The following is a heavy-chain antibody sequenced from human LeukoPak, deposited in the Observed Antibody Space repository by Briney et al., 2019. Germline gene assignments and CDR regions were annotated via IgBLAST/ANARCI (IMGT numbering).Heavy chain of an antibody. CDR3: ARDPDYVSYYYYMDA. Sequence: GASVKVSCKASGYTFTGYYMHWVRQAPGQGLEWIGWINPNSGGTNYAQKFQGGVTMTRDTSISSAYMELSRLRSDDTAVYYCARDPDYVSYYYYMDAWGKGTTVTVSS. CDR1: GYTFTGYY. V-gene: IGHV1-2*02. CDR2: INPNSGGT. D-gene: IGHD3-16*01. J-gene: IGHJ6*03.